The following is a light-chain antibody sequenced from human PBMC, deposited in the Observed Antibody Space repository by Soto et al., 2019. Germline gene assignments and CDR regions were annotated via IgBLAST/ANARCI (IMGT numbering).Light chain of an antibody. Sequence: EIVLTQSPATLSLSPGERATLSCRASQSVSNFLAWYQQKPGQAPRLLIYDASNRASGIPARFSGSGSGTDFPLTISSLEPEDSAVYYCQQRDNWPPGYTFGQGTKLEIK. CDR1: QSVSNF. CDR3: QQRDNWPPGYT. J-gene: IGKJ2*01. V-gene: IGKV3-11*01. CDR2: DAS.